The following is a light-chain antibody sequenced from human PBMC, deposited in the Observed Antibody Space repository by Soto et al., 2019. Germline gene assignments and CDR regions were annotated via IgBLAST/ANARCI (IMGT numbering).Light chain of an antibody. CDR3: QQYNSYST. CDR1: QSISSW. J-gene: IGKJ1*01. V-gene: IGKV1-5*01. CDR2: DAS. Sequence: DIQRTQSPSTLSSSLGDRVTLTCRASQSISSWLAWYQPKPGNAPKLRIYDASSLESGVPSRFSGSGSGTEFTLTISSLQPDDFATYYCQQYNSYSTFGQGTKVDI.